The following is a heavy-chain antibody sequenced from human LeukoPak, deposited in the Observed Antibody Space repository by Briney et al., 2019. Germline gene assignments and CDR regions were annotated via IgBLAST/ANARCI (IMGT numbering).Heavy chain of an antibody. Sequence: PVGSLRLSCALSGLTFRNYDMHWVRQPPGKGLEWVAFIRYDGSTNYYAESVKGRFTISRDNSKNTMYLQIDSLRVEDTAVYYCAKAIARGADYWGQGTLVTVSS. J-gene: IGHJ4*02. CDR3: AKAIARGADY. CDR1: GLTFRNYD. V-gene: IGHV3-30*02. CDR2: IRYDGSTN. D-gene: IGHD3-10*01.